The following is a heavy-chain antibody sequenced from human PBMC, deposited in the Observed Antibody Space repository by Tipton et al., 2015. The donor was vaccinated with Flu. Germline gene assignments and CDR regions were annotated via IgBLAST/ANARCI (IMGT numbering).Heavy chain of an antibody. CDR3: ARARGNNMGVFGSNYSYYGMDV. CDR1: GYTFTSYG. D-gene: IGHD1/OR15-1a*01. CDR2: ISAYNGNT. J-gene: IGHJ6*02. V-gene: IGHV1-18*01. Sequence: QLVQSGAEVKKPGASVKVSCKASGYTFTSYGISWVRQAPGQGLEWMGWISAYNGNTNYAQKLQGRVTMTTDTSTSTAYMELRSLGSDDTAVYYCARARGNNMGVFGSNYSYYGMDVWGQGTTVPVSS.